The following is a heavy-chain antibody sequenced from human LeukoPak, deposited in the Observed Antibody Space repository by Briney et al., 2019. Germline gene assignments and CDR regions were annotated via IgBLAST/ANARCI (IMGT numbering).Heavy chain of an antibody. Sequence: SVKVSCKASGGTFSSYAISWVRQAPGQGLEWMGGIIPIFGTANYAQKFQGRVTITADKSTSTAYMELGSLRSEDTAVYYCARALYSYGYWYAFDIWGQGTMVTVSS. V-gene: IGHV1-69*06. J-gene: IGHJ3*02. CDR1: GGTFSSYA. CDR3: ARALYSYGYWYAFDI. CDR2: IIPIFGTA. D-gene: IGHD5-18*01.